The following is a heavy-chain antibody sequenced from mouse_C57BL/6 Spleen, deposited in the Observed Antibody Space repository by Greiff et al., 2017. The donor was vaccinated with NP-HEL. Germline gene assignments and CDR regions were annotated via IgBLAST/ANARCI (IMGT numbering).Heavy chain of an antibody. Sequence: EVQGVESGGGLVQPGGSLSLSCAASGFTFTDYYMSWVRQPPGKALEWLGFIRNKANGYTTEYSASVKGRFTISRDNSQSILYLQMNALRAEDSATYYCARSPFSLRYAMDYWGQGTSVTVSS. CDR1: GFTFTDYY. J-gene: IGHJ4*01. V-gene: IGHV7-3*01. CDR2: IRNKANGYTT. CDR3: ARSPFSLRYAMDY.